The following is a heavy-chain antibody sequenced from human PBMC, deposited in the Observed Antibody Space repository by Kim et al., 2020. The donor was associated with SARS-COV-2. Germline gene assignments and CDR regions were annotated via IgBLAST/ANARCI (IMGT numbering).Heavy chain of an antibody. J-gene: IGHJ5*02. D-gene: IGHD3-16*02. CDR2: INHSGST. CDR3: ARTLNYVWGSYRYTRWFDP. Sequence: SETLSLTCAVYGGSFSGYYWSWIRQPPGKGLEWIGEINHSGSTNYNPSLKSRVTISVDTSKNQFSLKLSSVTAADTAVYYCARTLNYVWGSYRYTRWFDP. V-gene: IGHV4-34*01. CDR1: GGSFSGYY.